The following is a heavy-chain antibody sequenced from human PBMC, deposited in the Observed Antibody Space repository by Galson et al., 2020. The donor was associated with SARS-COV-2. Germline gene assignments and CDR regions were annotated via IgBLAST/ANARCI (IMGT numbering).Heavy chain of an antibody. D-gene: IGHD3-10*01. V-gene: IGHV4-4*02. CDR3: ARDGNPYGSGSYYNVEYFQH. Sequence: SQTLSLTCAVSGGSISSSNWWSWVRQPPGKGLEWIGEIYHSGSTNYNPSLKSRVTISVDTSKNQFSLKLSSVTAADTAVYYCARDGNPYGSGSYYNVEYFQHWGQGTLVTVSS. J-gene: IGHJ1*01. CDR2: IYHSGST. CDR1: GGSISSSNW.